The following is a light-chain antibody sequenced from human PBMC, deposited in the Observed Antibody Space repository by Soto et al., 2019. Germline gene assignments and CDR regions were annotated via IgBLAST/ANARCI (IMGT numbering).Light chain of an antibody. J-gene: IGKJ1*01. Sequence: DIVMTQTPLSSPVTLGQAASISCRSSQSLVHNDGNTYLSWFQQRPGQPPRILIYKVSDRFSGVPDRFSGSGAGTDFTLTNSRVEAEDVGVYYCIQYTPSSWTFGQGTKVEI. V-gene: IGKV2-24*01. CDR2: KVS. CDR1: QSLVHNDGNTY. CDR3: IQYTPSSWT.